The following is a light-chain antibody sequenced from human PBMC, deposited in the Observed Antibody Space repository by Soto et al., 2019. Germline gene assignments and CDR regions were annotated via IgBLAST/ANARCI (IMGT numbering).Light chain of an antibody. J-gene: IGLJ3*02. CDR1: RSNVGANYD. V-gene: IGLV1-40*01. CDR2: KNN. CDR3: QSYDNILSGPL. Sequence: QSVLTQPPSVSGAPGQTITTSCTGSRSNVGANYDVHWYQVLPGAGPRLLIYKNNNRPSGVPDRFSGSKSGTSASLAITGLRAEDEADYYCQSYDNILSGPLFGGGTKVTVL.